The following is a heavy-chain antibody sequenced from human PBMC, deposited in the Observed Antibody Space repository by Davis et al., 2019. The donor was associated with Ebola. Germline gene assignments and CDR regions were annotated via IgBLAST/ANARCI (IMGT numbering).Heavy chain of an antibody. J-gene: IGHJ5*02. CDR1: GFTFKTYS. CDR2: VTTSSSYI. D-gene: IGHD2-8*01. V-gene: IGHV3-21*01. Sequence: PGGSLRLSCAASGFTFKTYSMNWVRQAPGKGLEWVSSVTTSSSYIFYADLVKGRFTISRDNAKNSLYLQMSSLRAEDTAVYYCAKASSELYGSNGLWYSWFDPWSQGTLVTVSS. CDR3: AKASSELYGSNGLWYSWFDP.